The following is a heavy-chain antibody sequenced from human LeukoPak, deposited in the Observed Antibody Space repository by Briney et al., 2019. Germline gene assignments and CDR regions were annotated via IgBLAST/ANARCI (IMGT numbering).Heavy chain of an antibody. J-gene: IGHJ4*02. Sequence: GASVKVSCKASGYTFTSYDINWVRQATGRGLEWMGWMNPNSGNTGYAQKFQGRVTMTRNTSISTAYMELSSLRSEDTAVYYCARVYVGMVQVWGLDYWGQGTLVTVSS. CDR1: GYTFTSYD. D-gene: IGHD3-10*01. V-gene: IGHV1-8*01. CDR2: MNPNSGNT. CDR3: ARVYVGMVQVWGLDY.